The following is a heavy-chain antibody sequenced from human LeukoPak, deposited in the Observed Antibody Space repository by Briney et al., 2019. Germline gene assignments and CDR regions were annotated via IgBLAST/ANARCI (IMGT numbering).Heavy chain of an antibody. J-gene: IGHJ4*02. D-gene: IGHD3-22*01. Sequence: LSLTCAVYGGSFSDYYMSWIRQAPGKGLEWVSYISSSGSTIYYADSVKGRFTISRDNAKNSLYLQMNSLRAEDTAVYYCARDPLYYDSSGYSYWGQGTLVTVSS. CDR2: ISSSGSTI. V-gene: IGHV3-11*01. CDR3: ARDPLYYDSSGYSY. CDR1: GGSFSDYY.